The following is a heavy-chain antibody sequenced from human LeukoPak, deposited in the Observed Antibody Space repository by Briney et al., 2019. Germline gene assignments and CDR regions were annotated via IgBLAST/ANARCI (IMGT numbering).Heavy chain of an antibody. Sequence: GGSLRLSCVASGFTFSSYSMHWVRQAPGKGLVWVSRINTDGSSTNYADSVKGRFTVSRDNAKNTLYLQMNSLRAEDTAVYYCATGRGTPLGFWGQGALVTVSS. CDR1: GFTFSSYS. D-gene: IGHD1-26*01. J-gene: IGHJ4*02. CDR2: INTDGSST. CDR3: ATGRGTPLGF. V-gene: IGHV3-74*01.